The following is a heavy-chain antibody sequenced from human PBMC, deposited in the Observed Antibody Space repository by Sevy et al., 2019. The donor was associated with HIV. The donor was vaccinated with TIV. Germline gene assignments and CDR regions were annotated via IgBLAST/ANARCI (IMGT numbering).Heavy chain of an antibody. Sequence: GGSLRLSCAASGFTFSDYYMSWIRQAPGRGLEWVSYISSSSSYTNYADSVKGRFTNSRDNAKNSLYLQMNSLRAEDTAVYYCARDLTGYSSSWGAYYYYGMDVWGQGTTVTVSS. D-gene: IGHD6-13*01. CDR3: ARDLTGYSSSWGAYYYYGMDV. CDR2: ISSSSSYT. CDR1: GFTFSDYY. J-gene: IGHJ6*02. V-gene: IGHV3-11*06.